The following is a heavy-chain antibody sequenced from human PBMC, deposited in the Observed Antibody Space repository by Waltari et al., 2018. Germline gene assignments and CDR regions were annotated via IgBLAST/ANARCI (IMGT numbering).Heavy chain of an antibody. CDR1: GDPISHGSSP. CDR2: IYNSGGV. CDR3: AREEGRYYNFWNGYYAFDN. V-gene: IGHV4-61*02. Sequence: QVQLQESGPGLVKPSQTLSLTCTVSGDPISHGSSPWTWLRQPAGKRLEWIGRIYNSGGVNYTPSLKSRVTISIDTSKNQFSLDLRSVTAADTAIYYCAREEGRYYNFWNGYYAFDNWGQGTLVTVSS. D-gene: IGHD3-3*01. J-gene: IGHJ4*02.